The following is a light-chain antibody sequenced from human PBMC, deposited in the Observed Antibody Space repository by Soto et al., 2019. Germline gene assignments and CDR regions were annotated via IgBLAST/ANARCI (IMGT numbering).Light chain of an antibody. J-gene: IGKJ5*01. CDR1: RSVGTG. V-gene: IGKV3-15*01. CDR2: GAY. Sequence: ETVMTQSPATLSLSPGERATLSCRASRSVGTGLAWYQQRPGQPPRLLIFGAYARVADVPARFSGSGSGTEFTLTISSLHSEDCAVYYCQQYNNWPPITFGQGTRLEIK. CDR3: QQYNNWPPIT.